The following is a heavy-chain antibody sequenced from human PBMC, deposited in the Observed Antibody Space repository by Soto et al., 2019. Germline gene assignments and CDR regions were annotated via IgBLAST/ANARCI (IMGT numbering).Heavy chain of an antibody. V-gene: IGHV1-46*03. CDR1: GYTFTSYY. CDR3: ARDQDIVLMVYATYAFDI. Sequence: SVKVSCKASGYTFTSYYMHWVRQAPGQGLEWMGIINPSGGSTSYAQKFQGRVTMTRDTSTSTVYMELSSLRSEDTAVYYCARDQDIVLMVYATYAFDIWGQGTMVTVSS. J-gene: IGHJ3*02. D-gene: IGHD2-8*01. CDR2: INPSGGST.